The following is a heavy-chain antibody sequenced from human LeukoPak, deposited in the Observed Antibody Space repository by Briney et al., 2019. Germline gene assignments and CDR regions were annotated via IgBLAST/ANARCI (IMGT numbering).Heavy chain of an antibody. V-gene: IGHV4-39*07. CDR3: ARALISYYYGSGSEADWFDP. J-gene: IGHJ5*02. Sequence: SETLSLICSVSGGSITRSSYYWGWIRQPPGKGLEWIGSIYYSGSTYYNPSLKSRVTISVDTSKNQFSLKLSSVTAADTAVYYCARALISYYYGSGSEADWFDPWGQGTLVTVSS. CDR2: IYYSGST. CDR1: GGSITRSSYY. D-gene: IGHD3-10*01.